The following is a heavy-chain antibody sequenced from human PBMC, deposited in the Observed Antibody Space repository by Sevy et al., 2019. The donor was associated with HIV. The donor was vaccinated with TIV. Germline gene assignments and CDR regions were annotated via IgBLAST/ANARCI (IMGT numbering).Heavy chain of an antibody. Sequence: SETLSLTCTVSGGSISSSSYYWGWIRQPPGKGLEWIGSIYYSGSTYYNPSLKSRVTISVDTSKNQFSLKLSYVTAAGTAVYYCAVRKPNSRSMNYYYYYMDVWGKGTTVTVSS. CDR3: AVRKPNSRSMNYYYYYMDV. V-gene: IGHV4-39*01. J-gene: IGHJ6*03. CDR2: IYYSGST. CDR1: GGSISSSSYY. D-gene: IGHD2-8*01.